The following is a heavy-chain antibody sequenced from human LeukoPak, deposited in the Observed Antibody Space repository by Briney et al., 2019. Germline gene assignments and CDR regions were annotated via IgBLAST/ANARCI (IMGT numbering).Heavy chain of an antibody. CDR2: IKEDGTEK. CDR1: GFNISDFW. D-gene: IGHD3-16*01. Sequence: PGGSLRLSCAASGFNISDFWMTWVRQAPGKGLEWVANIKEDGTEKHLVDSVKGRFTISRDNTKKLLYLQMNSLRGDDTATYYCVRESRPGGAMGLYHNFDYWGQGTLVAVSS. V-gene: IGHV3-7*01. J-gene: IGHJ4*02. CDR3: VRESRPGGAMGLYHNFDY.